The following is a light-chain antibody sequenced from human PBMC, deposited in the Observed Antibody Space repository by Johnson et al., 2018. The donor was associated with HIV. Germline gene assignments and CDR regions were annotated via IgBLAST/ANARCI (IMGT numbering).Light chain of an antibody. Sequence: QFALTQPPSVSAAPGQKVTISCSGSSSNIGNNYVSWYQQLPGTAPKLLIYENNKRPSGIPDRFSGSKSGTSATLGITGLQTGDEADYYCGTWDSSLSAGYVFGTWTKVTVL. CDR1: SSNIGNNY. V-gene: IGLV1-51*02. J-gene: IGLJ1*01. CDR3: GTWDSSLSAGYV. CDR2: ENN.